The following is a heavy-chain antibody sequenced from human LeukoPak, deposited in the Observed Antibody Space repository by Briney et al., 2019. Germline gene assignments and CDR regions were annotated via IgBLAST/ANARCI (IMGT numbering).Heavy chain of an antibody. J-gene: IGHJ5*02. CDR1: GFTFSTYG. V-gene: IGHV3-30*18. Sequence: GGSLRLSCAASGFTFSTYGMHWVRQAPGKGLEWVAVISYDGSNKYYADSVKGRFTISRDISKNTLYLQMNSLRAEDTAVSYCAKDGHDYGNYGDWFDPWGQGTLVTVSS. CDR3: AKDGHDYGNYGDWFDP. CDR2: ISYDGSNK. D-gene: IGHD4-11*01.